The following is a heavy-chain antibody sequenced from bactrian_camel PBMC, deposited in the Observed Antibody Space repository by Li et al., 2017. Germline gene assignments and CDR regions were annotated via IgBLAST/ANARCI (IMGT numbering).Heavy chain of an antibody. V-gene: IGHV3S32*01. Sequence: DVQLVESGGGSVEAGGSLRVSCVASPFAYESYCMGWFRQGPGKERERVATMDGYEQTVYTAPSVKGRFIISRDNAKNSVYLQMNSLKLEDTAMYYCAADFGPYCSGSY. CDR1: PFAYESYC. D-gene: IGHD2*01. CDR2: MDGYEQTV.